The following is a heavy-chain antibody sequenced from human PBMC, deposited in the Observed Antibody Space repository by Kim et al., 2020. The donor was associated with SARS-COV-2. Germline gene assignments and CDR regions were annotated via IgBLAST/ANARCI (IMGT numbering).Heavy chain of an antibody. D-gene: IGHD6-13*01. CDR1: GGSVSSTNW. J-gene: IGHJ5*02. CDR3: ARLGWQYSSWFDP. Sequence: SETLSLTCAVFGGSVSSTNWWTWVRQPPGKGLEWIGQISYSGSTNYNPSLKSRVTISVDTSYNHFSLRLTSVTAADTAVYYCARLGWQYSSWFDPWGQGTLVTVSS. V-gene: IGHV4-4*02. CDR2: ISYSGST.